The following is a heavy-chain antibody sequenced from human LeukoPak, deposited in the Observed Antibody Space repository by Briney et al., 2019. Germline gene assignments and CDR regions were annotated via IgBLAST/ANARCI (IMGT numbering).Heavy chain of an antibody. CDR2: IYYSGST. CDR3: ARDAVRGVIRWFDP. J-gene: IGHJ5*02. V-gene: IGHV4-59*12. Sequence: SETLSLTCTVSGGSISSYYWSWLRQPPGKGLEWIGYIYYSGSTNYNPSLKSRVTISLDTSKNHFSLKLSSVTAADTAVYYCARDAVRGVIRWFDPWGQGILVTVSS. D-gene: IGHD3-10*01. CDR1: GGSISSYY.